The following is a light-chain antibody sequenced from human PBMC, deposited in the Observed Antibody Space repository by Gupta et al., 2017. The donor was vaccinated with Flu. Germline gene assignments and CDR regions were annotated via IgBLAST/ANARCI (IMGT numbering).Light chain of an antibody. CDR3: SQLTHWLYT. CDR2: KRS. V-gene: IGKV2-30*02. J-gene: IGKJ2*01. CDR1: QSRIHSDGNTY. Sequence: VTLGEPASISCRSSQSRIHSDGNTYLTWYQQRPGQSPRRLIYKRSRRDSAVPDRSSGCASRTPFTLKIIIVEAEDVVVYFFSQLTHWLYTFGPGTKLE.